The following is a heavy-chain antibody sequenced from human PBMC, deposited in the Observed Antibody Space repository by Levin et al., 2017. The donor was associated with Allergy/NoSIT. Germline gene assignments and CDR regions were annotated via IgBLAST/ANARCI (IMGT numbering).Heavy chain of an antibody. Sequence: SETLSLTCTVSGDSVSSNSDYWSWIRQPPGKGLEWIGYNYNSGSTNYNPSLKSRVTISVYTSKKQFSLKLSSVTAADTAVYYCARGTYYYGSGSYYPTIFDSWGQGTLVTVSS. CDR3: ARGTYYYGSGSYYPTIFDS. J-gene: IGHJ4*02. V-gene: IGHV4-61*01. CDR2: NYNSGST. D-gene: IGHD3-10*01. CDR1: GDSVSSNSDY.